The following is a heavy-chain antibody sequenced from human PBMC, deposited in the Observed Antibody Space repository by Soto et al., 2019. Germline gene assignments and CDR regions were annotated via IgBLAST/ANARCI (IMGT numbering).Heavy chain of an antibody. J-gene: IGHJ3*02. CDR2: IFYNGIT. CDR3: AKDYYDSSRNAFDI. D-gene: IGHD3-22*01. Sequence: TLSLTCTVSGGSISSGDYYWSWIRQPPGKGLEWIGYIFYNGITYYNPSLKSRLTISLDTSKNQSYLKLTSVTAADTAVYYCAKDYYDSSRNAFDIWGQGTMVTVSS. CDR1: GGSISSGDYY. V-gene: IGHV4-30-4*01.